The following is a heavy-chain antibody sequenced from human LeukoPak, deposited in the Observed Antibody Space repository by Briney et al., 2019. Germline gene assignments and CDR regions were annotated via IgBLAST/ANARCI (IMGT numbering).Heavy chain of an antibody. CDR2: INPYSGNT. D-gene: IGHD1-26*01. V-gene: IGHV1-18*01. J-gene: IGHJ4*02. CDR3: ARDHQISGTYYLDY. Sequence: ASVKVSCKASGYTFTSYGISWVRQAPGQGLEWMGWINPYSGNTNYAQKVQGRVTMTTDTSTSTAYMELRSLRSDDTAVYYCARDHQISGTYYLDYWGQGTLVTVSS. CDR1: GYTFTSYG.